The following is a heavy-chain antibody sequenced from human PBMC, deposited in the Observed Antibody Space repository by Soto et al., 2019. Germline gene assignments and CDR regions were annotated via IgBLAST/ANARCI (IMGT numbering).Heavy chain of an antibody. D-gene: IGHD2-15*01. CDR1: GFTVSSKY. V-gene: IGHV3-66*01. CDR2: IQSGGPT. J-gene: IGHJ6*04. CDR3: ARDDVLCDGGRCYGVPLDV. Sequence: VHLVESGGGLVQPGGSLRLSCAASGFTVSSKYMSWVRQAPGKGLEWVSLIQSGGPTYYADSVKGRFTISRDTSENTLHLQMDSMRAEATAVYYCARDDVLCDGGRCYGVPLDVWGEGNTVTVSS.